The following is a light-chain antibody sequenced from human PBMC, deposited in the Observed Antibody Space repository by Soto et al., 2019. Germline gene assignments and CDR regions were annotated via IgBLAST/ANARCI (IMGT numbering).Light chain of an antibody. CDR3: QQYGSSLWT. J-gene: IGKJ1*01. CDR1: QSVSTPY. Sequence: ENVLTQSPGTLSLSPGERVTVSCRASQSVSTPYLAWYQQKPGQAPRLLIYSTSTRASGIPDRFSGSGSGTDFTLTISRPEPDDFAVYYCQQYGSSLWTFGQGTKVEIK. V-gene: IGKV3-20*01. CDR2: STS.